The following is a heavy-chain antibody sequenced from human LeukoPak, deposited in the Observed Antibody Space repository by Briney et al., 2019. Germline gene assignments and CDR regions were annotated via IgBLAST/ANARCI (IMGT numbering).Heavy chain of an antibody. CDR2: MYYSGNT. J-gene: IGHJ4*02. V-gene: IGHV4-39*01. D-gene: IGHD3-9*01. Sequence: SETLSLTCTVSGGSISSSNYYWGWIRQPPRKGLEWIGSMYYSGNTDYNPSLKSRVTISVDTSKNQFSLKVNSVTAADTAMYYCARRVNDILTGGTFDYWGQGTLVPVSS. CDR3: ARRVNDILTGGTFDY. CDR1: GGSISSSNYY.